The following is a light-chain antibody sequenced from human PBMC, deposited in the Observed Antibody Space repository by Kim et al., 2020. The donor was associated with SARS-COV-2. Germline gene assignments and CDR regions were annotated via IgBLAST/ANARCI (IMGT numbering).Light chain of an antibody. CDR3: QQYGSSPYS. Sequence: LSPVERATLSCRASQSVSSSYLAWFQQKPGQAPRLVIYGASSRATGIPDRFSGSGSGTDFTLTISRLEPEDFAVYYCQQYGSSPYSFGQGTKLEI. V-gene: IGKV3-20*01. CDR2: GAS. CDR1: QSVSSSY. J-gene: IGKJ2*03.